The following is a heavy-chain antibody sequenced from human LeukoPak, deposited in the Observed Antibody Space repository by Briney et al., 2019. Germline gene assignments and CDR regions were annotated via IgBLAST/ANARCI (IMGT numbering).Heavy chain of an antibody. CDR2: INPNSGGT. CDR1: GYTFTGYY. CDR3: AREVTIFGVPSPGAFDI. Sequence: GASVKDSCKASGYTFTGYYMHWVRQAPGQGLEWMGWINPNSGGTNYAQKFQGRVTMTRDTSISTAYMELSRLRSDDTAVYYCAREVTIFGVPSPGAFDIWGQGTMVTVSS. V-gene: IGHV1-2*02. J-gene: IGHJ3*02. D-gene: IGHD3-3*01.